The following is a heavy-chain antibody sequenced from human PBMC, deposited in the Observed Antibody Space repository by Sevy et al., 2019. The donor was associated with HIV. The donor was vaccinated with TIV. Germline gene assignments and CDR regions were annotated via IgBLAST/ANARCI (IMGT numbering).Heavy chain of an antibody. CDR2: ITLSGSST. CDR3: ARDRQGITVAGTAIDY. J-gene: IGHJ4*02. D-gene: IGHD6-19*01. V-gene: IGHV3-48*03. CDR1: EFTFSNYE. Sequence: GGSLRLSCTASEFTFSNYEMNWVRQAPGKGLEWVSYITLSGSSTYYADSVKGRFTISRDNAKNSLYLQMNSLRAEDTAVYYCARDRQGITVAGTAIDYWGQGTLVTVSS.